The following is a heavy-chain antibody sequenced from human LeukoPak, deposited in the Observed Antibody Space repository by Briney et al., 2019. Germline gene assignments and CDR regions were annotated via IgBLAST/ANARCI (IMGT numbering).Heavy chain of an antibody. D-gene: IGHD1-26*01. CDR3: ARDRSGSYYFDAFDI. Sequence: GGSLRLSCAASGFTFSSYAMSWVRQAPGKGLEWVSAIIGTGGNTYSADSVKGRFTISRDISKNTLYLQMNSLRAEDTAVYYCARDRSGSYYFDAFDIWGQGTMVTVSS. CDR2: IIGTGGNT. V-gene: IGHV3-23*01. J-gene: IGHJ3*02. CDR1: GFTFSSYA.